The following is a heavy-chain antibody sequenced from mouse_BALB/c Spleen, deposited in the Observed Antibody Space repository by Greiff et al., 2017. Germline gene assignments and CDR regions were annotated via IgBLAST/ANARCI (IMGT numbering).Heavy chain of an antibody. D-gene: IGHD2-14*01. Sequence: EVQLVESGGGLVKPGGSLKLSCAASGFTFSDYYMYWVRQTPEKRLEWVATISDGGSYTYYPDSVKGRFTISRDNAKNNLYLQMSSLKSEDTAMYYCARGEVRRGPWFAYWGQGTLVTVSA. CDR1: GFTFSDYY. V-gene: IGHV5-4*02. CDR3: ARGEVRRGPWFAY. J-gene: IGHJ3*01. CDR2: ISDGGSYT.